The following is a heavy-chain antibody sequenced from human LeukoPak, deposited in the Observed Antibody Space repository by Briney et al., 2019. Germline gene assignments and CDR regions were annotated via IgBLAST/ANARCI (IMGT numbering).Heavy chain of an antibody. J-gene: IGHJ4*02. CDR3: ARVKPPRYYFDY. Sequence: PSETLSLTCTVSGGSISSSSYYWGWIRQPPGKGLEWIGSIYYSGSTYYNPSLKSRVTISVDTSKNQFSLKLSSVTAADTAVYYCARVKPPRYYFDYWGQGTLVTVSS. CDR1: GGSISSSSYY. CDR2: IYYSGST. V-gene: IGHV4-39*07.